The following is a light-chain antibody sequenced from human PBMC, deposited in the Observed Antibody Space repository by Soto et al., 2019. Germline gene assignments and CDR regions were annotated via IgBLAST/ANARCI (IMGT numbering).Light chain of an antibody. V-gene: IGKV1-27*01. Sequence: DIQMTQSPSSLSASVGDRVTITCRASQGISNYLAWYQQIPRKVPKLLISAASTLQSGVPSRFSGSGSGTDFTLTISSLQPEDVASYYCQKYTNVPAFGGGTKVEIK. J-gene: IGKJ4*01. CDR2: AAS. CDR3: QKYTNVPA. CDR1: QGISNY.